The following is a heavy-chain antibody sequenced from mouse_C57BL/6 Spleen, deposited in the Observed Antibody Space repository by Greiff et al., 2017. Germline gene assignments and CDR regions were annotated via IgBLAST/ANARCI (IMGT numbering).Heavy chain of an antibody. CDR3: ARGGYYVDYYAMDY. Sequence: QVQLQQSGAELVKPGASVKLSCKASGYTFTSYWMQWVKQRPGQGLEWIGEIDPSDSYTNYNQKFKGKATLTVDTSSSTAYMQLSSLTSEDSAVYYCARGGYYVDYYAMDYWGQGTSVTVSS. CDR2: IDPSDSYT. D-gene: IGHD2-3*01. V-gene: IGHV1-50*01. J-gene: IGHJ4*01. CDR1: GYTFTSYW.